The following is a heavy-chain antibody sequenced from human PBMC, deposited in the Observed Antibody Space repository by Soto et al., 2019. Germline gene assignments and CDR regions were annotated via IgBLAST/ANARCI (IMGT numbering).Heavy chain of an antibody. J-gene: IGHJ4*02. D-gene: IGHD1-26*01. CDR2: IYYSGNT. V-gene: IGHV4-39*01. CDR3: ARRGRDDQPFDY. CDR1: GGSISSSSYY. Sequence: QLQLQESGPGLVKPSETLSLTCTVSGGSISSSSYYWGWIRQPPGKGLEWIGNIYYSGNTYYNPPLKGRVTISVDTSKNQFSLKLSSVTAADTAVYYCARRGRDDQPFDYWGQGTLVTVSS.